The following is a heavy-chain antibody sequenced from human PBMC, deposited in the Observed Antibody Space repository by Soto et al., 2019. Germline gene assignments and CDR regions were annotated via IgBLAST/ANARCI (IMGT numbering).Heavy chain of an antibody. Sequence: GGSLRLSCVGSGFTFSDYTMNWVRQAPGKGLEWVSCISSSSIYISYADSVRGRFSISRDNVKNSLYLTINGLRTEDTAVYYCARESDRGYFSDLWGQGALVT. D-gene: IGHD3-22*01. J-gene: IGHJ4*02. V-gene: IGHV3-21*06. CDR2: ISSSSIYI. CDR3: ARESDRGYFSDL. CDR1: GFTFSDYT.